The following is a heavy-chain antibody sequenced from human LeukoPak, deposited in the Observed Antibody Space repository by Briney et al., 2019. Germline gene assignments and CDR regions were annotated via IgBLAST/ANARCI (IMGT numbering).Heavy chain of an antibody. CDR1: GFTFSSYA. D-gene: IGHD5-12*01. CDR3: ARGSGMVARTYYSDGMDV. J-gene: IGHJ6*01. Sequence: PGGSLRLSCAASGFTFSSYAMHWVRQAPGQGLEWVGCISYDGSNKYYADSVKGRFTISRDNSKNTPYLQMSSLRAEDTAVYYCARGSGMVARTYYSDGMDVWGQGTTVTVSS. V-gene: IGHV3-30*04. CDR2: ISYDGSNK.